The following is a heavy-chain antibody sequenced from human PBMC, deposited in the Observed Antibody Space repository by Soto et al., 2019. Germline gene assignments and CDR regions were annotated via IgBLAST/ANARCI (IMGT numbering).Heavy chain of an antibody. CDR1: GFTFSDFD. J-gene: IGHJ4*02. D-gene: IGHD6-6*01. CDR3: VKEAHLASRLEY. V-gene: IGHV3-30*18. CDR2: ISYRGSNK. Sequence: QVQLVESGGGVVQPGRSLRLSCAASGFTFSDFDMHWVRQAPGKGLEWVAVISYRGSNKYYADSVKGRFTISRDNSNNMLYVQMDDLRPDDTAIYYCVKEAHLASRLEYWGQGTLFTVSS.